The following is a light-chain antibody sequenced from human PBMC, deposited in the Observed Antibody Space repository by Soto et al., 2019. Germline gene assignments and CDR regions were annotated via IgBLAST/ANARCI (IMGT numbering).Light chain of an antibody. Sequence: DIVLTQSPLSLPVTPGEPASISCRSSQSLLHSNGYNYLEWYLLKPGQSPQLLIYLASNRASGVPDRFSGSGSGTHFTLKISRVEAEDVGTYYCMRGLETLSFGPGTKVDIK. CDR2: LAS. CDR3: MRGLETLS. V-gene: IGKV2-28*01. CDR1: QSLLHSNGYNY. J-gene: IGKJ3*01.